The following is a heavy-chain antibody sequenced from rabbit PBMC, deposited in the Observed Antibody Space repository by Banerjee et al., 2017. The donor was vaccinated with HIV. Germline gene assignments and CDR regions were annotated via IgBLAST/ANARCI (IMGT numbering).Heavy chain of an antibody. CDR1: GFIFSDNYY. CDR2: IDTGHTAST. V-gene: IGHV1S40*01. Sequence: QSLEESGGGLVQPGGSLKLSCKASGFIFSDNYYMCWVRQAPGKGLEWIACIDTGHTASTYYASWAKGRFTISKTSSTTVTLQMTSLTAADTATYFCARNAGRSTNLWGPGTLVTVS. CDR3: ARNAGRSTNL. J-gene: IGHJ4*01. D-gene: IGHD8-1*01.